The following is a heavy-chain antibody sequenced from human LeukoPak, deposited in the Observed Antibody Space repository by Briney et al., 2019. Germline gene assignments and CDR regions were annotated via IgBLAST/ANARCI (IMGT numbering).Heavy chain of an antibody. CDR3: ARGRDRRPSGCFGY. J-gene: IGHJ4*02. CDR1: GFTVSSNY. CDR2: INSDGSST. Sequence: GGSLRLSCAASGFTVSSNYMSGVRQAPGKGLVWVSRINSDGSSTSHADSVKGRFTISRDNAKNTLYLQMNSLRAEDTAVYYCARGRDRRPSGCFGYWGQGTLVTVSS. D-gene: IGHD1-14*01. V-gene: IGHV3-74*01.